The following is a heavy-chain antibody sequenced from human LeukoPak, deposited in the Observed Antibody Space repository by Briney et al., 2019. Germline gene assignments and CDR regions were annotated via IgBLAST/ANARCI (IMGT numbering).Heavy chain of an antibody. CDR2: ISYDGSNK. V-gene: IGHV3-30-3*01. J-gene: IGHJ4*02. D-gene: IGHD4-17*01. Sequence: GGSLRLPCAASGFTFSSYAMHWVRQAPGKGLEWVAVISYDGSNKYYADSVKGRFTISRDNSKNTLYLQMNSLRAEDTAVYYCARVEDYAYDYWGQGTLVTVSS. CDR1: GFTFSSYA. CDR3: ARVEDYAYDY.